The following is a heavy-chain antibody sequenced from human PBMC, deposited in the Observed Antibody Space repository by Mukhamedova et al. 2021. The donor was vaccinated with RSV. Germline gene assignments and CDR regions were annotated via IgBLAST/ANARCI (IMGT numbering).Heavy chain of an antibody. CDR1: TFSSYA. J-gene: IGHJ4*01. CDR3: ARGGHIVVVTAIFDY. D-gene: IGHD2-21*02. Sequence: TFSSYAMHWVRQAPGKGLEWVAVISYDGSNKYYADSVKGRFTISRDNSKNTLYLQMNSLRAEDTAVYYCARGGHIVVVTAIFDYW. V-gene: IGHV3-30*04. CDR2: ISYDGSNK.